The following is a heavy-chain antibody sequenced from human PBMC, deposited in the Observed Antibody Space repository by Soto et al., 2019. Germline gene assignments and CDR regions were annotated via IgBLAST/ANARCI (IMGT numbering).Heavy chain of an antibody. D-gene: IGHD3-16*01. Sequence: GGSLRLSCAASGFTFSSYGMHWVRQAPGKGLEWVAVIWYDGSNKYYADSMKGRFTISRDNSKNTLYLQMNSLRAEDRAVYYCARDGADPFRYNWFDPWGQGTLVTVSS. CDR3: ARDGADPFRYNWFDP. CDR1: GFTFSSYG. J-gene: IGHJ5*02. CDR2: IWYDGSNK. V-gene: IGHV3-33*01.